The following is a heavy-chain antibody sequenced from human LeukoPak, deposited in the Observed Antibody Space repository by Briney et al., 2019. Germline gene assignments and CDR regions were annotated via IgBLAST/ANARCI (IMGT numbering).Heavy chain of an antibody. Sequence: PSETLSLTCAVSGGSISSGGYSWSWIRQPPGKGLEWIGYIYHGGSTYYNPSLKSRVTISVDRSKNQFSLKLSSVTAADTAVYYCARYCSGGSCYPAWGQGTLVTVSS. J-gene: IGHJ5*02. CDR3: ARYCSGGSCYPA. CDR2: IYHGGST. V-gene: IGHV4-30-2*01. D-gene: IGHD2-15*01. CDR1: GGSISSGGYS.